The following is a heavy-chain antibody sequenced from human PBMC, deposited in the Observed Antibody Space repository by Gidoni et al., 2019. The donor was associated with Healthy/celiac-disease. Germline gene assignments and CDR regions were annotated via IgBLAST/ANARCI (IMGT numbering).Heavy chain of an antibody. CDR2: IKSKTDGGTT. CDR1: GFTFSNAW. D-gene: IGHD6-13*01. Sequence: EVQLVESGGGLVKPGGSLRISCAASGFTFSNAWLSWVRQAPGKGLEWVGRIKSKTDGGTTDYAAPVKGRFTISRDDSKNTLYLQMNSLKTEDTAVYYCLIAAAGTSFDYWGQGTLVTVSS. J-gene: IGHJ4*02. V-gene: IGHV3-15*01. CDR3: LIAAAGTSFDY.